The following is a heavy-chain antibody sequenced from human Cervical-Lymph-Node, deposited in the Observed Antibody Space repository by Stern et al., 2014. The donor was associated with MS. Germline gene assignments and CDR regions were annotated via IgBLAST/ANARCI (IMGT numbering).Heavy chain of an antibody. V-gene: IGHV5-51*01. CDR2: IFPGGYHI. Sequence: EVQLVQSGPEVKRPGESLKISCQASGYTFTSYWIGGVRQMPGKGLDWIAIIFPGGYHIRYSPSCQGQVTISADKSNNTAYLQWNNLKASDTAIYYCARQRYFDYWGQGTLVTASS. J-gene: IGHJ4*02. CDR3: ARQRYFDY. CDR1: GYTFTSYW.